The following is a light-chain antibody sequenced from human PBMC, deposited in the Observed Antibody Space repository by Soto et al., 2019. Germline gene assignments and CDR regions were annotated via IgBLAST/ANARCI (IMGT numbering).Light chain of an antibody. CDR3: PSYDSSRSGSV. J-gene: IGLJ3*02. V-gene: IGLV1-40*01. CDR1: SSNIGAGYD. CDR2: GNS. Sequence: QSVLTQPPSVSGAPGQRVTISCTGSSSNIGAGYDVHWYQQLPGTAPKLLIYGNSNRPSGVPDRFSGSKSGTSASLAITGLQAEDEADDYCPSYDSSRSGSVFGGGTQLTVL.